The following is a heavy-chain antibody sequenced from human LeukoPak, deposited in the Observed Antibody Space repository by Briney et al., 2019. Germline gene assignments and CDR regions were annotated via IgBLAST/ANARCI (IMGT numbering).Heavy chain of an antibody. D-gene: IGHD3-3*01. Sequence: GGSLRLSCAASGFTFSSYSMNWVRQAPGKGLEWVSSISSSSGYIYYADSVKGRFTISRDNAKNSLCLQMNSLRAEDTAVYYCARVGVGHYDFWSGPDYWGQGTLVTVSS. CDR2: ISSSSGYI. CDR1: GFTFSSYS. V-gene: IGHV3-21*01. CDR3: ARVGVGHYDFWSGPDY. J-gene: IGHJ4*02.